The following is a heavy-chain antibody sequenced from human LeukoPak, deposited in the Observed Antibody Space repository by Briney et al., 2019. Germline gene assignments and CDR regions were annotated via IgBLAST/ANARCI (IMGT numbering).Heavy chain of an antibody. V-gene: IGHV3-23*01. Sequence: GGSLRLSCAASGFTFSSYAMGWVRQAPGKGLEWVSSISGGGSTYYADSVKGRFTISRDNSENTLYLQMNSLRAGDTAVYYCAKDLSGATYWGQGTLVTVSS. CDR3: AKDLSGATY. CDR1: GFTFSSYA. D-gene: IGHD1-26*01. CDR2: ISGGGST. J-gene: IGHJ4*02.